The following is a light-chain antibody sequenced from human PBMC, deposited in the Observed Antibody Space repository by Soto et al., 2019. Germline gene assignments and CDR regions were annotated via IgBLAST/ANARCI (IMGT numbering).Light chain of an antibody. Sequence: QSALTQPASVSGSPGQSITISCIGSSSDIGGYNYVSWYQQHPGKAPNLMIYEVSNRPSGVSNRFSGSKSANTASLTISGLQAEDEADYYCSSYTSINTGVFGTGTKLTVL. CDR1: SSDIGGYNY. CDR3: SSYTSINTGV. J-gene: IGLJ1*01. V-gene: IGLV2-14*01. CDR2: EVS.